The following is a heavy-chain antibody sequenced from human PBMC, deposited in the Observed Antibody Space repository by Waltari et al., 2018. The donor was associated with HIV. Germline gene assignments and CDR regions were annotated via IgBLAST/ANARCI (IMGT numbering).Heavy chain of an antibody. CDR2: IHSDGSRT. Sequence: EVPLVESGGGLVQPGGSLRLSCAASGFNFRSYWMHWVRQAPGKGLVWVSRIHSDGSRTSYADFVKGRFTISRDNAKNTLYLEMNSLRAEDTAVYYCAKREATVVRGVYYYGMDVWGQGTTVTVSS. J-gene: IGHJ6*02. CDR1: GFNFRSYW. CDR3: AKREATVVRGVYYYGMDV. D-gene: IGHD3-10*01. V-gene: IGHV3-74*01.